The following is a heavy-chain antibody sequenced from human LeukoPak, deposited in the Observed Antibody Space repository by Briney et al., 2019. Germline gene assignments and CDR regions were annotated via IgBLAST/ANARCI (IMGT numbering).Heavy chain of an antibody. CDR2: ISSSGSTI. D-gene: IGHD3-10*01. J-gene: IGHJ4*02. V-gene: IGHV3-11*01. Sequence: GGSLRLSCAAYGFTFSDYYMSWIRQAPGKGLERVSYISSSGSTIYYADSVKGRFTISRDNAKNSPYLQMNSLRAEDTTVYYCASTYGSGSSQFDYWGQGTLVTVSS. CDR1: GFTFSDYY. CDR3: ASTYGSGSSQFDY.